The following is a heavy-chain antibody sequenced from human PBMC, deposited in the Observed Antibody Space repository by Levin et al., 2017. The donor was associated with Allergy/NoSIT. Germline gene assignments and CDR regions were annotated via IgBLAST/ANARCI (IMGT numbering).Heavy chain of an antibody. CDR1: RFSFNIYG. V-gene: IGHV3-30*18. J-gene: IGHJ6*03. D-gene: IGHD5-12*01. CDR2: ISYDGSQK. CDR3: SKSGFDSYFYMDV. Sequence: GGSLRLSCAASRFSFNIYGMHWVRQAPGKGLEWVSFISYDGSQKYYADSVKGRFTISRDNSQTTLYLQMDSLRTDDSAVYYCSKSGFDSYFYMDVWGRGTTVTVSS.